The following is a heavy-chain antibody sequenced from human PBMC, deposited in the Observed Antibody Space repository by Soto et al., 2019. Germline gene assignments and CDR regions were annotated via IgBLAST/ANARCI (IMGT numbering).Heavy chain of an antibody. D-gene: IGHD2-2*01. J-gene: IGHJ6*02. CDR1: GDSVSRNSAA. CDR3: ARDLVVPAAIVYYGMDV. CDR2: TYYRSKLYN. Sequence: SQTLSLTCAISGDSVSRNSAAWNWIRQSPSRGLEWLGRTYYRSKLYNDYAVSVKSRLTINPDTSKNQFSLQLNSVTPEDTAVYYCARDLVVPAAIVYYGMDVWGQGTTVTVSS. V-gene: IGHV6-1*01.